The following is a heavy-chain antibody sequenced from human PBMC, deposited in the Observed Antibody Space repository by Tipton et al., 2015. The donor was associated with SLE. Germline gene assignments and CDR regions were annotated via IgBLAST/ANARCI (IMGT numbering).Heavy chain of an antibody. CDR3: ARENSGWFRAPYYFDY. D-gene: IGHD3-10*01. CDR1: GYTFTGYY. J-gene: IGHJ4*02. CDR2: INPNTGGT. V-gene: IGHV1-2*06. Sequence: QSGPEVKKPGASVKVSCKASGYTFTGYYMHWVRQAPGQGLEWMGRINPNTGGTNYAQNFQGRVTMTRDTSISTAYMELGRLRSDDTAVYYCARENSGWFRAPYYFDYWGQGTLVTVSS.